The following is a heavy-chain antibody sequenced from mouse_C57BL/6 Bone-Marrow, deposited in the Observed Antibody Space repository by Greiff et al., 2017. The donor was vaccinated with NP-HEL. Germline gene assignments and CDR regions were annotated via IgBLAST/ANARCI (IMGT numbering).Heavy chain of an antibody. CDR2: ISDGGSYT. D-gene: IGHD1-1*01. CDR1: GFTFSSYA. J-gene: IGHJ1*03. V-gene: IGHV5-4*01. Sequence: DVKLVESGGGLVKPGGSLKLSCAASGFTFSSYAMSWVRQTPEKRLEWVATISDGGSYTYYPDNVKGRFTISRDNAKNNLYLQMSHLKSEDTAMYYCARDTVVATDWYFDVWGTGTTVTVSS. CDR3: ARDTVVATDWYFDV.